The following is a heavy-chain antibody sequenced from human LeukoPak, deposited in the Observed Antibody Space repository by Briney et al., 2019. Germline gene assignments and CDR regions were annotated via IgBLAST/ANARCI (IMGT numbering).Heavy chain of an antibody. D-gene: IGHD2-2*01. CDR1: GFTFSSYG. Sequence: PGRSLRLSCAASGFTFSSYGMHWVRQAPGKGLEWVAVIWYDGSNKYYADSVKGRFTISRDNSENTLYLQMNSLRAEDTAVYYCARASICSSTSCYRPYYYYYGMEVWGQGTTVTVSS. CDR3: ARASICSSTSCYRPYYYYYGMEV. V-gene: IGHV3-33*01. J-gene: IGHJ6*02. CDR2: IWYDGSNK.